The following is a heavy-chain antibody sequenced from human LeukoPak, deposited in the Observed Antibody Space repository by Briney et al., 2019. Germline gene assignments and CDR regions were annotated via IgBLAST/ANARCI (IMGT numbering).Heavy chain of an antibody. CDR2: IRGSGVST. Sequence: PGGSLRLSCAASGFTFSSYAMSWVRQAPGKGLEWVSAIRGSGVSTYYADSVKGRFTISGDNSKNTLYLQMNSLRAEDTALYYCAKDPYYDSSGYSPLDYWGQGTLVTVSS. D-gene: IGHD3-22*01. CDR1: GFTFSSYA. V-gene: IGHV3-23*01. J-gene: IGHJ4*02. CDR3: AKDPYYDSSGYSPLDY.